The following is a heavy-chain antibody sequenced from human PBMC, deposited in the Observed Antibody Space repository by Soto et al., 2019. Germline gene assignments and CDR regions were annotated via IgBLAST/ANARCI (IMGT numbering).Heavy chain of an antibody. V-gene: IGHV4-59*01. J-gene: IGHJ5*02. CDR1: GGSISSYY. CDR3: ARDNRVLRYPAWFDP. Sequence: ESLSLTGTVSGGSISSYYWSWIRQPPGKGLEWIGYIYYSGSTNYNPSLKSRVTISVDTSKNQFSLKLSSVTAADTAVYYCARDNRVLRYPAWFDPWGQGTLVTVSS. CDR2: IYYSGST. D-gene: IGHD3-9*01.